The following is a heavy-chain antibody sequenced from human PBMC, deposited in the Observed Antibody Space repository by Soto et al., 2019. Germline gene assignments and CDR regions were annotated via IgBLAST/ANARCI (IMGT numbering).Heavy chain of an antibody. D-gene: IGHD6-19*01. CDR2: ISKGGSNL. Sequence: GGSLRLSCAASGFTLSSYAIHWVRQAPGKGLEWVTVISKGGSNLYFADSVKGRFTISRDNSKNTLYLQMNSLRSEDTAVYYCAREVEYTSAFGISSSFDYWGQGTLVTVSS. CDR1: GFTLSSYA. CDR3: AREVEYTSAFGISSSFDY. V-gene: IGHV3-30-3*01. J-gene: IGHJ4*02.